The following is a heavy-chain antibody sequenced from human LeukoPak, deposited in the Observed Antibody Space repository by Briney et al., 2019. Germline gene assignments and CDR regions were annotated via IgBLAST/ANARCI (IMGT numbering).Heavy chain of an antibody. CDR3: ARALSSCSGGSCYSSWFDP. V-gene: IGHV1-46*01. CDR1: GYTFTSYY. J-gene: IGHJ5*02. D-gene: IGHD2-15*01. CDR2: INPSGGST. Sequence: ASVKVSCKASGYTFTSYYMHWVQQAPGQGLEWMGIINPSGGSTSYAQKFQARLTMTRDTSTTTVYMELSSLRSEDTAVYYCARALSSCSGGSCYSSWFDPWGQGTLVTVSS.